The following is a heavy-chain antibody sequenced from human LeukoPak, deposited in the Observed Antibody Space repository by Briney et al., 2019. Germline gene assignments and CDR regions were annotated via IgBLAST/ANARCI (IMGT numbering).Heavy chain of an antibody. CDR3: ARGPMVGDWFDP. J-gene: IGHJ5*02. D-gene: IGHD3-10*01. V-gene: IGHV1-46*01. Sequence: ASVTVSCKASGYTFTSYYMHWVRQAPGQGLEWMGIINPSGGSTSYAQKFQGRATMTRDTSTSTVYMELSSLRSEDTAVYYCARGPMVGDWFDPWGQGTLVTVSS. CDR2: INPSGGST. CDR1: GYTFTSYY.